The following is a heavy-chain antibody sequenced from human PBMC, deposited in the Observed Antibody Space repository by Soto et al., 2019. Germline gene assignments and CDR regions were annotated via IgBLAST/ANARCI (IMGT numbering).Heavy chain of an antibody. V-gene: IGHV1-69*13. Sequence: SVKVSCKASGGTLSDYAVSWVRQARGQGLEWMGGIMPTVDSANYAQKFQGRLAITADESTSTANMELSSLTSDDTAIYYCAVAAVREILTEQSSGMAVWGQGTTVTVSS. CDR2: IMPTVDSA. CDR3: AVAAVREILTEQSSGMAV. D-gene: IGHD3-10*01. J-gene: IGHJ6*02. CDR1: GGTLSDYA.